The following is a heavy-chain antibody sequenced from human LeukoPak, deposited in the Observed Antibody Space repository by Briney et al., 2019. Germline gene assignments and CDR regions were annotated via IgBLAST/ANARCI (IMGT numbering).Heavy chain of an antibody. Sequence: PGGSLRLSCAASGFTFSSYGMHWVRQAPGKGLEWVAVISYDGSNKYYADSVKGRFTISRDNSKNTLYLQMNSLRAEDTAVYYCAKARGSRSYGPTSYWGQGTLVTVSS. V-gene: IGHV3-30*18. D-gene: IGHD5-18*01. CDR1: GFTFSSYG. J-gene: IGHJ4*02. CDR2: ISYDGSNK. CDR3: AKARGSRSYGPTSY.